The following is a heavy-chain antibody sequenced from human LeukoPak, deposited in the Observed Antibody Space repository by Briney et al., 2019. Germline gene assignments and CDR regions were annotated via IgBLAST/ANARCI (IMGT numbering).Heavy chain of an antibody. J-gene: IGHJ5*01. D-gene: IGHD3-10*01. V-gene: IGHV3-30-3*01. Sequence: PGGSLRLSCSASGFTLSSYAMHWVRQAPGKGLEWVAVISYDGDNKYYADSVKGRFTISRDNSKNTLDLQMKSLRAEDTAVYYCARDISMVRGTTDSWGQGTLVTVSS. CDR2: ISYDGDNK. CDR3: ARDISMVRGTTDS. CDR1: GFTLSSYA.